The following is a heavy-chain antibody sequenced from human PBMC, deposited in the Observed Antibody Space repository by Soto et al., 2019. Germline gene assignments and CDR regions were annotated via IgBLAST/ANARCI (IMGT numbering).Heavy chain of an antibody. Sequence: PSAPLSLTCFVSGGSVTSYHWSWIRQFPGKGLEWIAYTSYTGNTNYNPSLQSRVTISLDTSKNQLSLKLTSMPAAGTAVYYCAIYMHATFTPYFYPCCQRTPVTISA. CDR3: AIYMHATFTPYFYP. J-gene: IGHJ5*02. D-gene: IGHD2-15*01. CDR1: GGSVTSYH. V-gene: IGHV4-59*02. CDR2: TSYTGNT.